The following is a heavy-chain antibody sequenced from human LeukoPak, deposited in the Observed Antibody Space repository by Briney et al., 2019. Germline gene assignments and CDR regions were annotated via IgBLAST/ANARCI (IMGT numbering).Heavy chain of an antibody. J-gene: IGHJ6*03. CDR2: MNPNSGNT. CDR3: ARSAATAPFWYYYYYMDV. V-gene: IGHV1-8*01. D-gene: IGHD6-25*01. CDR1: GYTFTSYD. Sequence: ASVEVSCKASGYTFTSYDINWVRQATGQGLEWMGWMNPNSGNTGYAQKFQGRVTMTRNTSISTAYMELSSLRSEDTAVYYCARSAATAPFWYYYYYMDVWGKGTTVTVSS.